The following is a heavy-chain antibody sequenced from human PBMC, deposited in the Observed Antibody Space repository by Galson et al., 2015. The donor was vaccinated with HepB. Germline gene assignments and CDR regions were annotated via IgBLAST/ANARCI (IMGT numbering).Heavy chain of an antibody. CDR3: ARAFSMVRGLVYYGMDV. J-gene: IGHJ6*02. CDR1: GFTFPTYV. D-gene: IGHD3-10*01. Sequence: SLRLSCAASGFTFPTYVMAWVRQAPGKGLEWVSVITSGGSTYYADSVTGRFTLSRENSKNTVYLQMNSMRVGDTAVYYCARAFSMVRGLVYYGMDVWGQGTTVTVSS. V-gene: IGHV3-23*01. CDR2: ITSGGST.